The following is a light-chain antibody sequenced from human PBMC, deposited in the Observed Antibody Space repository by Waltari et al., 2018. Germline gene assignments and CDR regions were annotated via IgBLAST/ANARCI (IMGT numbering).Light chain of an antibody. CDR3: QHYVALPAT. V-gene: IGKV3-20*01. Sequence: SGRANQGVGRSLAWYQQNPGQAPGLLIFGASNRATGIPERFSGSGAGTDFSLTISRLEPEDFTVYYCQHYVALPATFGQGTKVEIK. CDR2: GAS. CDR1: QGVGRS. J-gene: IGKJ1*01.